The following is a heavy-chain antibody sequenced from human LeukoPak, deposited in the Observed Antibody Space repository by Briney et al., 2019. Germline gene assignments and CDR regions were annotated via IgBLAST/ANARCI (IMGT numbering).Heavy chain of an antibody. V-gene: IGHV3-66*01. J-gene: IGHJ4*02. CDR2: IYSGGYT. CDR3: ARDQGGITRY. D-gene: IGHD3-10*01. Sequence: PGGSLRLSCAASGFTVSSNYMSWVRQAPGKGLEWVSVIYSGGYTYYTDSVKGRFTISRDNSKNTLYLQMNSLRAEDTAVYYCARDQGGITRYWGQGALVTVSS. CDR1: GFTVSSNY.